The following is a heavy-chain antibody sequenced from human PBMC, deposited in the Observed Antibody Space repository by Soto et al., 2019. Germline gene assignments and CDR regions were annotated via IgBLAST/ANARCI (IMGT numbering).Heavy chain of an antibody. Sequence: EVQLLESGGGLVQPGGSLRLSCAASGFTFSSYAMSWVRQAPGKGLEWVSAISGSGGSTYYADSVKGRFTISRDNSKNTLYLLMNSLRAEDTAVYYCAKEGSYDYVWGSYRWYYFDYWGQGTLVTVSS. CDR2: ISGSGGST. CDR3: AKEGSYDYVWGSYRWYYFDY. V-gene: IGHV3-23*01. D-gene: IGHD3-16*02. CDR1: GFTFSSYA. J-gene: IGHJ4*02.